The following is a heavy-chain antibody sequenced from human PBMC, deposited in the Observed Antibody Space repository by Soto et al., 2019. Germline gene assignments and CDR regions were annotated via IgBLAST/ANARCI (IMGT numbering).Heavy chain of an antibody. CDR3: ATTLPGTGFHTAAGFDY. D-gene: IGHD6-13*01. CDR1: GYTLTELS. CDR2: FDPEDGET. V-gene: IGHV1-24*01. Sequence: ASVKVSCKVSGYTLTELSMHWVRQAPGKGLEWMGGFDPEDGETIYAQKFQGRVTMTEDTSTDTAYMELSSLRSEDTAVYYCATTLPGTGFHTAAGFDYWGQGTLVTVSS. J-gene: IGHJ4*02.